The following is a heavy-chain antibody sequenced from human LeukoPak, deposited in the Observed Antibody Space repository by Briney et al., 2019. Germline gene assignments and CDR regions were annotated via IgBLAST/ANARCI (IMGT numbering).Heavy chain of an antibody. Sequence: GGSLRLSCAASGFTFSDYAMRWVRQAPGKGLEWGSGISGNGGKTYYADSVEGRFAISRDNSKNTLFLQMNSLRVGDTAVYYCANSVTSRRTPIPPYFDYWGQGILVTVSS. CDR2: ISGNGGKT. D-gene: IGHD6-6*01. J-gene: IGHJ4*02. V-gene: IGHV3-23*01. CDR3: ANSVTSRRTPIPPYFDY. CDR1: GFTFSDYA.